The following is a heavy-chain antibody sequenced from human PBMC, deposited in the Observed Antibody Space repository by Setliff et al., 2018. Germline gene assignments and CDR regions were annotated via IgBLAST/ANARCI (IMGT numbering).Heavy chain of an antibody. CDR1: GGPVTRTTTF. Sequence: ETLSLTCTVSGGPVTRTTTFWGWVRQTPGKGLEWIGSTYHSGSTYYNPSLKSRVTISVDTSKNQFSLKLSSVTAADTAVYYCARGRIQLWKYYFDYWGQGTLVTVSS. D-gene: IGHD5-18*01. CDR2: TYHSGST. J-gene: IGHJ4*02. V-gene: IGHV4-39*07. CDR3: ARGRIQLWKYYFDY.